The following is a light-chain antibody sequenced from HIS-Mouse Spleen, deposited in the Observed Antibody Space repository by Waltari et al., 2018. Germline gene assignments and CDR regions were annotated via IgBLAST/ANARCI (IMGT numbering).Light chain of an antibody. V-gene: IGLV3-10*01. CDR1: ALPKKY. J-gene: IGLJ2*01. Sequence: SYELTQPPSVSVSPGQTARITCSGDALPKKYAYWYQQKSGQAPVLVISEDSKRPSGIPEGFSGSSSGTMATWTISGAQVEDEADYYCYSTDSSGNHRVFGGGTKLTVL. CDR3: YSTDSSGNHRV. CDR2: EDS.